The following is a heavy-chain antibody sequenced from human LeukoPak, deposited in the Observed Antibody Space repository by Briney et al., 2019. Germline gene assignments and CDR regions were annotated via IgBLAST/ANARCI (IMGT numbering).Heavy chain of an antibody. J-gene: IGHJ4*02. Sequence: SETLSLTCTVSGGSISSSSYYWGWIRQPPGKGLEWIGSIYYSGSTYYNPSLKSRVTISVDTSKNQFSLKLSSVTAADTAVYYCASVNYYDSSGYYDLYYFDYWGQGTLVTVSS. CDR1: GGSISSSSYY. CDR2: IYYSGST. V-gene: IGHV4-39*01. D-gene: IGHD3-22*01. CDR3: ASVNYYDSSGYYDLYYFDY.